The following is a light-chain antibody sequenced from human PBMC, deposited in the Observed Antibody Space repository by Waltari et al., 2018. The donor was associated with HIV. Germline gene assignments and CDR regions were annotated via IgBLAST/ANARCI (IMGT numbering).Light chain of an antibody. CDR1: SLRSYY. V-gene: IGLV3-19*01. CDR3: NSRDSSGNHLVV. CDR2: GKN. J-gene: IGLJ2*01. Sequence: SSELTQDPTVSVALGQTVRITCQGPSLRSYYASWYQQKPGQAPVLVIYGKNNRPSGIPDRFSGSSSGNTASLTITGAQAEDEADYYCNSRDSSGNHLVVFGGGTKLTVL.